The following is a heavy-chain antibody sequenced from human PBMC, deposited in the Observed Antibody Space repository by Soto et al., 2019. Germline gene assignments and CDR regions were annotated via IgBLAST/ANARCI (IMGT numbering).Heavy chain of an antibody. CDR1: GGTFSSYA. D-gene: IGHD3-9*01. Sequence: GASVKVSCKASGGTFSSYAISWVRQAPGQGLEWMGGIIPIFGTANYAQKFQGRVTITADESTSTAYMELSSLGSEDTAVYYCAREVCDILTGDLDYYYYYGMDVWGQGTTVTVSS. CDR2: IIPIFGTA. J-gene: IGHJ6*02. CDR3: AREVCDILTGDLDYYYYYGMDV. V-gene: IGHV1-69*13.